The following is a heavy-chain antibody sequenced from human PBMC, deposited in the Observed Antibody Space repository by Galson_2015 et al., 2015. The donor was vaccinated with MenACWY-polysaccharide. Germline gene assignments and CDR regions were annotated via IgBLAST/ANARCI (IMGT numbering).Heavy chain of an antibody. CDR3: ARDPKQKDTTVPAVRFDY. D-gene: IGHD4-17*01. J-gene: IGHJ4*02. Sequence: SVKVSCKASGYTFTSYAMNWVRQAPGQGLEWMAWINHNTRDPKHAQGLTGRVTFSWDTAVSSAYLQMSSLKAEDTAVYYCARDPKQKDTTVPAVRFDYWGQGTLVTVSS. CDR2: INHNTRDP. CDR1: GYTFTSYA. V-gene: IGHV7-4-1*02.